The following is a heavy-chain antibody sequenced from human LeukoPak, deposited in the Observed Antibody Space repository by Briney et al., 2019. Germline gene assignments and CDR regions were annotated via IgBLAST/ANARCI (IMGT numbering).Heavy chain of an antibody. J-gene: IGHJ1*01. CDR3: ATYSSLNRRESQY. CDR1: GFTFSNYW. D-gene: IGHD3-22*01. V-gene: IGHV3-7*01. CDR2: IKTDGSEK. Sequence: GGSLRLSCEGSGFTFSNYWMGWVRQAPGKGLQWVANIKTDGSEKYYVDSVKGRFTISRDNAKNSLYLQMNSLRAEDTAVYYCATYSSLNRRESQYWGQGTLLTVSS.